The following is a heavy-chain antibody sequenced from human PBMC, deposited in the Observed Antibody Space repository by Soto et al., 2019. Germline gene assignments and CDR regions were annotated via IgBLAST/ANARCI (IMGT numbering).Heavy chain of an antibody. CDR1: GGSIATAGYC. J-gene: IGHJ6*02. CDR3: ASRPFYYYGLDV. V-gene: IGHV4-30-2*01. Sequence: SETLSLTCTVSGGSIATAGYCCVWIRQPPGKALEWIGYVYHTGNAYPKPSLKSRVTISLDRSKNQFSLKMTSVTAADTALCYCASRPFYYYGLDVWGQGTTVTVSS. CDR2: VYHTGNA.